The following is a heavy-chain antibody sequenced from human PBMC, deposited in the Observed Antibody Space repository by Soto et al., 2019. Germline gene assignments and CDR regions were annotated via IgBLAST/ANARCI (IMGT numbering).Heavy chain of an antibody. CDR1: GGTFSSYA. V-gene: IGHV1-69*12. CDR2: IIPIFGTA. CDR3: ARVVPAAVSGGSNYYYYAMDV. D-gene: IGHD2-2*01. Sequence: QVQLVQSGAEVKKPGSSVKVSCKASGGTFSSYAISWVRQAPGQGLEWMGGIIPIFGTANYAQKFQGRVTITADESTSPADMELSSLRSEDTAVYYCARVVPAAVSGGSNYYYYAMDVWGQGTTVTVSS. J-gene: IGHJ6*02.